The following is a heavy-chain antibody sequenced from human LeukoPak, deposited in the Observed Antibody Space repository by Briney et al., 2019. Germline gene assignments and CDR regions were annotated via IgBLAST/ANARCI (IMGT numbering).Heavy chain of an antibody. CDR1: GFTFSSYG. D-gene: IGHD3-10*01. V-gene: IGHV3-33*01. CDR3: ARDLAQGSYFSLGLDY. J-gene: IGHJ4*02. CDR2: IWYDGSNK. Sequence: GGSLRLSCAASGFTFSSYGMHWVRQAPGKGLEWVAVIWYDGSNKYYADSVKGRFTISRDNSKNTLYLQMNSLRAEDTAVYYCARDLAQGSYFSLGLDYWGQGTLVTVSS.